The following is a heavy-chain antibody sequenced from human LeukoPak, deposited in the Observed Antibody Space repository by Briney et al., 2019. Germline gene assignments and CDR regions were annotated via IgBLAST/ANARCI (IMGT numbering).Heavy chain of an antibody. CDR2: ISGSGDST. Sequence: SGGSLRLSCAASGFAFSSYAMTWVRQAPGKGLEWVSDISGSGDSTYYADSVKGRFTISRDNSKNTVYLQMNSLRAEDTAVYYCASPAVWGELSLRYWGQGTLVTVSS. D-gene: IGHD3-16*02. V-gene: IGHV3-23*01. CDR3: ASPAVWGELSLRY. J-gene: IGHJ4*02. CDR1: GFAFSSYA.